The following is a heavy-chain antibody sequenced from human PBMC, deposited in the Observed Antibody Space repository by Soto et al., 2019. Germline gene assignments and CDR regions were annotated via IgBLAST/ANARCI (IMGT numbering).Heavy chain of an antibody. CDR1: GFTFSSYA. D-gene: IGHD6-25*01. V-gene: IGHV3-23*01. CDR3: AKFFVETGGSSGRPWTFHY. J-gene: IGHJ4*02. Sequence: EVQLLESGGGLVQPGRSLRLSCAASGFTFSSYAMSWVRQAPGMGLEWVSAISGSGGTTYYAASVKGRFTISRDNSKNTLFLQMNSLRAEDTAVYYCAKFFVETGGSSGRPWTFHYWGQGTLVTVSS. CDR2: ISGSGGTT.